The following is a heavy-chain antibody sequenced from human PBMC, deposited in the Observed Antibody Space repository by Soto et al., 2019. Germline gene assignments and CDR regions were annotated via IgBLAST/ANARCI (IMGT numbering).Heavy chain of an antibody. CDR1: GYTFTSYA. D-gene: IGHD5-18*01. V-gene: IGHV1-3*01. CDR3: ARGLNGYLHYFDY. J-gene: IGHJ4*02. Sequence: QVHLVQSGAEVRKPGASVKVSCKASGYTFTSYAMHWVRQAPGQRLEWMGWINAGNGSTKYSQKFQGRVTITRDTSASTAYMELSSLRSEDTAVYYCARGLNGYLHYFDYWGQGTLVTVSS. CDR2: INAGNGST.